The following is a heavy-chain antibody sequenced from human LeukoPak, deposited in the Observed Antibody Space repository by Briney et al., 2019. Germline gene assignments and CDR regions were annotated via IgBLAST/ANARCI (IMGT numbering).Heavy chain of an antibody. CDR3: MTVAGYDAFDI. V-gene: IGHV3-48*01. D-gene: IGHD6-19*01. CDR1: GVSFSAYN. Sequence: GGSLRLSCAASGVSFSAYNMNWVRQAPGKGLEWVSFISATANTIFYADSVKGRFHISRDNSKTPLYLQMNSLRAEDTAVYYCMTVAGYDAFDIWGQGTMVTVSS. CDR2: ISATANTI. J-gene: IGHJ3*02.